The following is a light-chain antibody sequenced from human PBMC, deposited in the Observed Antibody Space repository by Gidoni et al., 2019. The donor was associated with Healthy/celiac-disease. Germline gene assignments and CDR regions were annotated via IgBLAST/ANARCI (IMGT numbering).Light chain of an antibody. CDR2: LGS. V-gene: IGKV2-28*01. J-gene: IGKJ2*01. Sequence: DNVRTQSPLSLPVTPGEPASISCRSSQSLLHSNGYNYLDWYLQKPGQSPQLLIYLGSNRASGVPDRFSGSGSGTDFTLKISRVEAEDVGVYYCMQALQTPYTFGQGTKLEIK. CDR3: MQALQTPYT. CDR1: QSLLHSNGYNY.